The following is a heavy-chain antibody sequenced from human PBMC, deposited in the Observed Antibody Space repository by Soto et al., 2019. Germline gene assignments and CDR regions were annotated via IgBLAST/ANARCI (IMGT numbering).Heavy chain of an antibody. D-gene: IGHD3-10*01. CDR3: VAELDFGKLSVV. Sequence: QVQLVQSGVEVKKPGSSVRVSCKASGDTFKNSVISWVRQAPGQGLEWMGGTIPLFGTTDYAQKFQGRLTITTDESTTTAYMEVSRLNSEDTAVYYCVAELDFGKLSVVWGQGTTVIVSS. V-gene: IGHV1-69*01. CDR1: GDTFKNSV. J-gene: IGHJ6*02. CDR2: TIPLFGTT.